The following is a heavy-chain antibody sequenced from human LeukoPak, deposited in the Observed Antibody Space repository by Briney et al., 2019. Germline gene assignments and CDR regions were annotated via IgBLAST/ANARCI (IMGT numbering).Heavy chain of an antibody. J-gene: IGHJ4*02. CDR2: ISYDGSNK. D-gene: IGHD3-3*01. V-gene: IGHV3-30*18. Sequence: GRSLRLSCAASGFTFSSYGMHWVRQAPGKGLEWVAVISYDGSNKYYADSVKGRFTISGDNSKNTLYLQMNSLRAEDTAVYYCAKESDYDFWSGYYTYYFDYWGQGTLVTVSS. CDR1: GFTFSSYG. CDR3: AKESDYDFWSGYYTYYFDY.